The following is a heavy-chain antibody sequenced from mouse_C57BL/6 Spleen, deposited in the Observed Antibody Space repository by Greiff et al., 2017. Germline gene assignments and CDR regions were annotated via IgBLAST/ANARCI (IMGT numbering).Heavy chain of an antibody. Sequence: QVQLQQSGAELARPGASVKLSCKASGYTFTSYGISWVKRRTGQGLEWIGEIYPRSGNTYYNEKFKGKATLTADKSSSTAYMELRSLTSEDSAVYFCARGDFYEGFAYWGQGTLGTVSA. D-gene: IGHD1-1*01. CDR2: IYPRSGNT. V-gene: IGHV1-81*01. J-gene: IGHJ3*01. CDR3: ARGDFYEGFAY. CDR1: GYTFTSYG.